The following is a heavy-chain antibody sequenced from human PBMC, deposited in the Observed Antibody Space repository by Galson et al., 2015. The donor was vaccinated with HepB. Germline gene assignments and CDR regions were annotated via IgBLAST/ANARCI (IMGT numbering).Heavy chain of an antibody. Sequence: SLRLSCAASGFTFSSYAMHWVRQAPGKGLEWVAVISYDGSNKYYADSVKGRFTISRDNSKNTLYLQMNSLRAEDTAVYYCARGSKTGGIVVVVAAGNYYYYGMDVWGQGTTVTVSS. V-gene: IGHV3-30-3*01. J-gene: IGHJ6*02. CDR2: ISYDGSNK. CDR1: GFTFSSYA. CDR3: ARGSKTGGIVVVVAAGNYYYYGMDV. D-gene: IGHD2-15*01.